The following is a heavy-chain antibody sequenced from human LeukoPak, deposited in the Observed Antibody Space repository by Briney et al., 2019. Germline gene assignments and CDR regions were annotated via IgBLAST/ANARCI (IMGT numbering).Heavy chain of an antibody. Sequence: GGSLGLSCAASGFTFSSYGMHWVRQAPGKGLEWVAVIWYDGSNKYYADSVKGRFTISRDNSKNTLYLQMNSLRAEDTAVYYCARGRSSSGWRDSYYYYGMDVWGQGTTVTVSS. CDR1: GFTFSSYG. CDR2: IWYDGSNK. D-gene: IGHD6-19*01. J-gene: IGHJ6*02. CDR3: ARGRSSSGWRDSYYYYGMDV. V-gene: IGHV3-33*01.